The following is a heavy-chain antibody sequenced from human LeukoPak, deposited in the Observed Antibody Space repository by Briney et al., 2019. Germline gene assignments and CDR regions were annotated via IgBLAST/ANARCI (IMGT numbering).Heavy chain of an antibody. D-gene: IGHD3-10*01. Sequence: PGGSLRLSCAASGFTFSSYWMHWVRQAPGKGLVWVSRINSDGSSTSYADSVKGRFTIFRDNAKNTLYLQMNSLKAQDTAVYTCARGSHQGTMVGGVIDFEYRGQGTLVTVSS. CDR3: ARGSHQGTMVGGVIDFEY. V-gene: IGHV3-74*01. CDR2: INSDGSST. J-gene: IGHJ4*02. CDR1: GFTFSSYW.